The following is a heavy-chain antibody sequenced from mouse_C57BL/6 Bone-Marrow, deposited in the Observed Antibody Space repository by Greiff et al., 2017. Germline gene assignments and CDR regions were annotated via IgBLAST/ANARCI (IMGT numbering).Heavy chain of an antibody. J-gene: IGHJ3*01. CDR3: ARGEVYDGYYEVFAY. CDR1: GYTFTSHW. V-gene: IGHV1-56*01. Sequence: VQLQQSGPELVRPGASVKISCKAPGYTFTSHWMQWVRQRPGQGLEWIGEICPGSGSTYYNEKFQGKATLTVDTSSSTAYMQLSSLTSEDSAVYFCARGEVYDGYYEVFAYWGQGTLVTVSA. CDR2: ICPGSGST. D-gene: IGHD2-3*01.